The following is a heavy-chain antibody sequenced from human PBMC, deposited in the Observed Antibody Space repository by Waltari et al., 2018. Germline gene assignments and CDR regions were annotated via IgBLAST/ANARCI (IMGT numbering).Heavy chain of an antibody. D-gene: IGHD4-17*01. CDR3: ARFPSYGDPTLNPYYYYYGMDV. CDR1: GYTFTSYD. V-gene: IGHV1-8*03. J-gene: IGHJ6*02. CDR2: MNPNSGNT. Sequence: QVQLVQSGAEVKKPGASVKVSCKASGYTFTSYDINWVRQATGQGLEWRGWMNPNSGNTGYAQKFQGRVTITRNTSISTAYMELSSLRSEDTAVYYCARFPSYGDPTLNPYYYYYGMDVWGQGTTVTVSS.